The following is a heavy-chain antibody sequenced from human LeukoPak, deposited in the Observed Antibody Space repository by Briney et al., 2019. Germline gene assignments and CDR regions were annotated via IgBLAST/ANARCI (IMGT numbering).Heavy chain of an antibody. CDR1: GGTFSSYA. J-gene: IGHJ4*02. CDR2: IIPILGIA. V-gene: IGHV1-69*04. D-gene: IGHD3-3*01. Sequence: SVKVSCKASGGTFSSYAISWVRQAPGQGLEWMGRIIPILGIANYAQKFQGRVTITADKSTSTAYMELSSLRSEDTAVYYCAQDDFWSGYYTNYWGQGTLVTVSS. CDR3: AQDDFWSGYYTNY.